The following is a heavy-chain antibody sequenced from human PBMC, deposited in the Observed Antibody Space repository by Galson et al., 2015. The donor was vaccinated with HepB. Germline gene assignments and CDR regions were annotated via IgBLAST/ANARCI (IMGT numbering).Heavy chain of an antibody. D-gene: IGHD3-22*01. J-gene: IGHJ4*02. CDR2: INAGNGNT. CDR3: ARDLNYYDSSGYGPFDY. V-gene: IGHV1-3*01. Sequence: SVKVSCKASGYTFTSYAMHWVRQAPGQRLEWMGWINAGNGNTKYSQKFQGRVTITRDTSASTAYMELSSLRSEDTAVYYCARDLNYYDSSGYGPFDYWGQGTLVTVSS. CDR1: GYTFTSYA.